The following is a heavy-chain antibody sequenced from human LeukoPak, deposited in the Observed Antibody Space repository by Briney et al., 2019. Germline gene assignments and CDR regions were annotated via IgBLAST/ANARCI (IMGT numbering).Heavy chain of an antibody. CDR3: AREERGYSYEFDY. Sequence: GASVKVCCKPSGGTFSSYAISWVRRAPGQGLEWRGGIIPIFGTANYAQKSQGRVTITTDESTSTAYMELSSLRSEHTAVYYCAREERGYSYEFDYWGQGTLVTVSS. D-gene: IGHD5-18*01. CDR1: GGTFSSYA. J-gene: IGHJ4*02. V-gene: IGHV1-69*05. CDR2: IIPIFGTA.